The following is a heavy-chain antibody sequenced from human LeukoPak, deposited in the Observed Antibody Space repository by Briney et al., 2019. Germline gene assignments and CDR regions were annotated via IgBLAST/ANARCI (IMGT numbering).Heavy chain of an antibody. V-gene: IGHV4-34*01. Sequence: PSETLSLTCAVYGGSFSGYYWSWIRQPPGKGLEWIGEINHSGSTNYNPSLKNRVTISVDTSKNQFSLKLSSVTAADTAVYYCARGSLPPYYHDSSGYYYFDYWGQGTLVTVSS. J-gene: IGHJ4*02. D-gene: IGHD3-22*01. CDR1: GGSFSGYY. CDR2: INHSGST. CDR3: ARGSLPPYYHDSSGYYYFDY.